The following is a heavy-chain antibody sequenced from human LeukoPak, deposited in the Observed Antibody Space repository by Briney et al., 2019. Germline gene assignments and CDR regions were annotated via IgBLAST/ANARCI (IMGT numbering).Heavy chain of an antibody. CDR1: GFSFSSYA. V-gene: IGHV3-23*01. CDR2: IDAGGGDT. J-gene: IGHJ6*02. Sequence: PGASLRLSCAASGFSFSSYAMTWVRQAPGKGLEWVSSIDAGGGDTYHSDSVKGRFTISRDNSMNTLYLQMNSLRADDTAVYYCGRPTKYWLVRGNGVDVWGQGTTVTVS. CDR3: GRPTKYWLVRGNGVDV. D-gene: IGHD6-19*01.